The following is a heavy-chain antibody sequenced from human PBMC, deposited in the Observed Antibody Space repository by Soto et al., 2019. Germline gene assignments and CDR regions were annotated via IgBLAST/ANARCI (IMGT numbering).Heavy chain of an antibody. CDR2: INWNGGST. CDR3: AKDLGYCSSTSCFRYMDV. D-gene: IGHD2-2*01. J-gene: IGHJ6*03. V-gene: IGHV3-20*04. Sequence: PGGSLRLSCEASGFTFDDYGMSWVRQAPGKGLEWVSGINWNGGSTGYADSVKGRFTISRDNAKNSLYLQMNSLRAEDTALYYCAKDLGYCSSTSCFRYMDVWGKGTTVTVSS. CDR1: GFTFDDYG.